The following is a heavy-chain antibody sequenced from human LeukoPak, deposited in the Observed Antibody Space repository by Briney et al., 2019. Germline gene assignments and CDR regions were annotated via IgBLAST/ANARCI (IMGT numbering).Heavy chain of an antibody. CDR1: GFTVSSNY. CDR2: TYTGGST. CDR3: ARARWSNGGSVRDPYYFDY. Sequence: PGGSLRLSCAASGFTVSSNYMSWVRQAPGEGLEWVSLTYTGGSTYYADSVKGRFTISRDTSKNTLYLQMSSLRAEDTAVYYCARARWSNGGSVRDPYYFDYWGQGTLVTVSS. J-gene: IGHJ4*02. V-gene: IGHV3-53*01. D-gene: IGHD2-8*01.